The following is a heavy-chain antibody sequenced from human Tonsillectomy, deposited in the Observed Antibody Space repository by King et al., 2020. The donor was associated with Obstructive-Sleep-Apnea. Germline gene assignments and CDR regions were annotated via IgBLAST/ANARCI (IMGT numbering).Heavy chain of an antibody. Sequence: PLQESGPGLVEPSETLSLTCTVSGGFISSYFWSWIRQPPGKGLEWIGSVFYTGYTNYSPSLQSRVTISVDTSKNQFSLKLKSVTAADTAIYYCARQFAGNYYMDSWGQGTLVTVSS. CDR2: VFYTGYT. CDR3: ARQFAGNYYMDS. CDR1: GGFISSYF. D-gene: IGHD3-10*01. J-gene: IGHJ4*02. V-gene: IGHV4-59*08.